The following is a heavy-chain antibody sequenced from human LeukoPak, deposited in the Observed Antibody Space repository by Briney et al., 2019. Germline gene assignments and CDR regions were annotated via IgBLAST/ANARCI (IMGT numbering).Heavy chain of an antibody. CDR2: IYHSGST. CDR1: GYSISSGYY. CDR3: ARDRGITMVRGSFDY. J-gene: IGHJ4*02. Sequence: SETLSLTCTVSGYSISSGYYWGWIRQPPGKGLEWIGSIYHSGSTYYNPSLKSRVTISVDTSKNQFSLKLSSVTAADTAVYYCARDRGITMVRGSFDYWGQGTLVTVSS. V-gene: IGHV4-38-2*02. D-gene: IGHD3-10*01.